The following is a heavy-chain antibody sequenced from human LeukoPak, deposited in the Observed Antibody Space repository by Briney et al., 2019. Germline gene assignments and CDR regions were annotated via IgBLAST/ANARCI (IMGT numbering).Heavy chain of an antibody. V-gene: IGHV4-59*08. J-gene: IGHJ4*02. CDR3: ARNTGYSSLSLSY. CDR2: IYYSGST. Sequence: SETLSLTCTVSGGSISSYYWSWIRQPPGKGLEWIGYIYYSGSTNYNPSLKSRVTISVDTSKNQFSLKLSSVTAADTAVYYCARNTGYSSLSLSYWGQGTLVTVSS. CDR1: GGSISSYY. D-gene: IGHD6-13*01.